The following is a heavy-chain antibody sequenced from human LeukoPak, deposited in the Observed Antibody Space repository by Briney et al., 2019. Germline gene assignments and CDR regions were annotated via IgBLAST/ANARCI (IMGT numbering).Heavy chain of an antibody. V-gene: IGHV4-59*01. CDR1: GGSISSYY. J-gene: IGHJ3*02. D-gene: IGHD3-9*01. CDR3: ARVVDILTGYYTNRAFDI. CDR2: IYYSGST. Sequence: PSETLSLTCTVSGGSISSYYWSWIRQPPGKGLEWIGYIYYSGSTNYNPSLKSRVTISVDTSKNQFSLKLSSVTAADTAVYYCARVVDILTGYYTNRAFDIWGQGTMVTVSS.